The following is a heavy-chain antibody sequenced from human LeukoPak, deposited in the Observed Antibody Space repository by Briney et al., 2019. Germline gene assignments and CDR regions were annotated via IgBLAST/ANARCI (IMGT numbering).Heavy chain of an antibody. V-gene: IGHV4-59*12. CDR2: IYYSGST. CDR1: GSSISSYY. J-gene: IGHJ4*02. Sequence: PSETLSLTCTVSGSSISSYYWSWIRQPPGKGLEWIGYIYYSGSTNYNPSLKSRVTISVDTSKNQFSLKLSSVTAADTAVYYCARELWFGEPGRSDFDYWGQGTLVTVSS. CDR3: ARELWFGEPGRSDFDY. D-gene: IGHD3-10*01.